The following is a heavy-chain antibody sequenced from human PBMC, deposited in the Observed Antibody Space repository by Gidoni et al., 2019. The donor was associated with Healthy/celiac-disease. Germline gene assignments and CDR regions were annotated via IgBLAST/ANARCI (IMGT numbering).Heavy chain of an antibody. CDR2: IYPGDSDT. Sequence: EVQLVQSGAEVKKPGASLKISCKGSGYSFTSYWIGWVRQMPGKGLEWMGIIYPGDSDTRYSPSFQGQVTISADKSISTAYLQWSSLKASDTAMYYCARSRWGAYYYYGMDVWGQGTTVTVS. CDR3: ARSRWGAYYYYGMDV. D-gene: IGHD3-16*01. J-gene: IGHJ6*02. CDR1: GYSFTSYW. V-gene: IGHV5-51*01.